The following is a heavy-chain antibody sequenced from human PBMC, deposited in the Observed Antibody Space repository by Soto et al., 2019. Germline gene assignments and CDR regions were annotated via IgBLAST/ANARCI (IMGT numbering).Heavy chain of an antibody. J-gene: IGHJ5*02. CDR3: AKDTFGVALPWFEP. Sequence: VGSLRLSCASSVFTFSTYAMSCVRHAPGKGLEWVSSISGNGDSTFYADSVKGRFTISRDKSTNTVYLQMSSLKAEDTALYYCAKDTFGVALPWFEPWVQGTLVTVSS. CDR1: VFTFSTYA. D-gene: IGHD3-3*01. CDR2: ISGNGDST. V-gene: IGHV3-23*01.